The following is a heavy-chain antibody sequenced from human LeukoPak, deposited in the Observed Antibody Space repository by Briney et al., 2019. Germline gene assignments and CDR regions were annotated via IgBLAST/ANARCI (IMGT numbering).Heavy chain of an antibody. J-gene: IGHJ3*02. D-gene: IGHD3-10*01. CDR1: GYTFTGYY. V-gene: IGHV1-2*02. CDR2: INPNSGGT. CDR3: ARGQSLWFGELPDAFDI. Sequence: GASVKVSCKASGYTFTGYYMHWVRQAPGQGLEWMGWINPNSGGTNYAQKFQGRDTMTRDTSISTAYMELSRLRSDDTAVYYCARGQSLWFGELPDAFDIWGQGTMVTVSS.